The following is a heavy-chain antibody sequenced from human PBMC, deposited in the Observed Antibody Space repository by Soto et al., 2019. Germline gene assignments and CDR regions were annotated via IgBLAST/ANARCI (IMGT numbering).Heavy chain of an antibody. D-gene: IGHD6-6*01. J-gene: IGHJ6*03. V-gene: IGHV1-18*01. Sequence: QVQLLQSGAEVKKPGASVKVSCKASGYTFTNYGITWVRQAPGQGLEWMGWISAYNGDTHYTQRLQGRVTMTTDTSTSTAYMELRGLRSDDTAVYYCARVRKLVGYFSDYMDVWGKGTTVTVSS. CDR3: ARVRKLVGYFSDYMDV. CDR2: ISAYNGDT. CDR1: GYTFTNYG.